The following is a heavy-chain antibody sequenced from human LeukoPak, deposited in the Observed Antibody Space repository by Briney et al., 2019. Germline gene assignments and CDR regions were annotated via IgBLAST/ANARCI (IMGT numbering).Heavy chain of an antibody. CDR1: GGSISSGGYY. D-gene: IGHD4-17*01. CDR2: IYYSGST. CDR3: ARGHRGRTSPMTTVTSWFDP. V-gene: IGHV4-31*03. J-gene: IGHJ5*02. Sequence: PSQTLSLTCTVSGGSISSGGYYWSWIRQHPGKGLEWIGYIYYSGSTYYSPSLKSRVTISVDTSKNQFSLKLSSVTAADTAVYYCARGHRGRTSPMTTVTSWFDPWGQGTLVTVSS.